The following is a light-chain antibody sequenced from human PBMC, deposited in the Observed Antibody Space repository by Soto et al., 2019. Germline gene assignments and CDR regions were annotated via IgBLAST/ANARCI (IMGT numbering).Light chain of an antibody. J-gene: IGLJ3*02. Sequence: QSVLTQPPSVSAAPGQKVTISCSGSSSNIGHNYVSWYQQVPGTAPKLLIYDNNKRPSGIPDRFSGSQSGTSATLGITGLQTGDEADYYCGTWDAGLSAVFGGGTKVTVL. V-gene: IGLV1-51*01. CDR1: SSNIGHNY. CDR2: DNN. CDR3: GTWDAGLSAV.